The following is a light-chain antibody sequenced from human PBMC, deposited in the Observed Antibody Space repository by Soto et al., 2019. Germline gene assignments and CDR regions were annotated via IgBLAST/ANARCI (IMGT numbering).Light chain of an antibody. CDR3: QQYNNWPPYT. Sequence: EILMTQSPATLSLSPRERATVSCRASPSVGRNLAWYQQKPGQAPRLLIFVASTTAPGIPARFSGSGSGTEFTLTISSLQSEDFGVYYCQQYNNWPPYTFGQGTKVEI. CDR1: PSVGRN. V-gene: IGKV3-15*01. CDR2: VAS. J-gene: IGKJ2*01.